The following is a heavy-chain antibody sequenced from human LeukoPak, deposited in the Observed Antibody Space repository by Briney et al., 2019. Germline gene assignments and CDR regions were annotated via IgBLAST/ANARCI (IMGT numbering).Heavy chain of an antibody. CDR1: GSTLSSFA. D-gene: IGHD4-17*01. CDR2: TYGDGITT. V-gene: IGHV3-23*01. CDR3: AKSYFTYGSDAFDV. J-gene: IGHJ3*01. Sequence: TGGSLRLSCAASGSTLSSFAMSWVRQAPGKGLEWVATTYGDGITTNYADSARGRFAISRVNSKNTLSLQMNSLRAEDTAIYYCAKSYFTYGSDAFDVWGQGTMVIVSS.